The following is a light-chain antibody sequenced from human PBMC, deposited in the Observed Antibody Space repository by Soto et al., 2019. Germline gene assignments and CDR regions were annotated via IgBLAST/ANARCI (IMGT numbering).Light chain of an antibody. Sequence: QSVLTQPPSASGTPGQRVSISFSGSSSNIGTNFVDWYQQLPGTAPKLLIYSNNQRPSGVPARFSGSKSGTSASLAISGLQSEDEADYYCAAWDDSLIAYVFGSGTKLTVL. J-gene: IGLJ1*01. V-gene: IGLV1-44*01. CDR1: SSNIGTNF. CDR3: AAWDDSLIAYV. CDR2: SNN.